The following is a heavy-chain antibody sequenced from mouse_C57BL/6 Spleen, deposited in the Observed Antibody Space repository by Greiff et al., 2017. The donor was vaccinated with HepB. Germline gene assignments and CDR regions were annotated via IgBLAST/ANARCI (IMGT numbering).Heavy chain of an antibody. Sequence: QVQLQQPGAELVKPGASVKLSCKASGYTFTSYWMQWVKQRPGQGLEWIGEIDPSDSYTNYNQKFKGKATLTVDTSSSTAYMQLSSLTSEDSAVYYCANQGSRHVYAMDYWGQGTSVTVSS. CDR1: GYTFTSYW. J-gene: IGHJ4*01. V-gene: IGHV1-50*01. CDR3: ANQGSRHVYAMDY. CDR2: IDPSDSYT. D-gene: IGHD1-1*01.